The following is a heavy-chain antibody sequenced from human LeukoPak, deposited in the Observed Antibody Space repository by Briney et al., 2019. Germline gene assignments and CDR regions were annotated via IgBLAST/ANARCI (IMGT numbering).Heavy chain of an antibody. J-gene: IGHJ6*03. CDR3: ARDLTGDPYYYYMDV. V-gene: IGHV1-2*02. CDR1: GYRFTSQW. CDR2: INPNSGGT. Sequence: GESLKISCKGSGYRFTSQWIAWVRQAPGQGLEWMGWINPNSGGTNYAQKFQGRVTMTRDTSISTAYMELSRLRSDDTAVYYCARDLTGDPYYYYMDVWGKGTTVTISS. D-gene: IGHD3-16*01.